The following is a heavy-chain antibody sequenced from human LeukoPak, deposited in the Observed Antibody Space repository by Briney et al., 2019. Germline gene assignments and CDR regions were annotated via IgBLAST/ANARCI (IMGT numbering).Heavy chain of an antibody. J-gene: IGHJ4*02. Sequence: SGPTLVKPPQTLTLTCTFSGFSLSTRRVGVGWIRQPPGKALEWLALIYWDDDKLYRPSLKSRLTITKDTSKNQVFLTMTNMDPEDTATYYCAQDWATVGRFDYWGQGTLVTVSS. CDR1: GFSLSTRRVG. CDR2: IYWDDDK. D-gene: IGHD6-13*01. V-gene: IGHV2-5*02. CDR3: AQDWATVGRFDY.